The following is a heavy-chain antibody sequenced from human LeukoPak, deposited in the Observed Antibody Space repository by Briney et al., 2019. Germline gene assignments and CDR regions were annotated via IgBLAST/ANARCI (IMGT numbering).Heavy chain of an antibody. J-gene: IGHJ6*03. V-gene: IGHV4-39*07. D-gene: IGHD2-8*01. CDR2: IYYSGST. Sequence: SQTLSLTCTVSGGSISSGSYYWSWIRQPAGKGLEWIGSIYYSGSTYYNPSLKSRVTISVDTSKNQFSLKLSSVTAADTAVYYCARVGNGRYYYYMDVWGKGTTVTVSS. CDR1: GGSISSGSYY. CDR3: ARVGNGRYYYYMDV.